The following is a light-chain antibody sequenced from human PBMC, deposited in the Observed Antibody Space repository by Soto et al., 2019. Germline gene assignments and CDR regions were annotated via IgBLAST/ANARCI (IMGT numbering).Light chain of an antibody. CDR2: GAS. CDR1: QSVFKNY. J-gene: IGKJ4*01. Sequence: EIVLTQSPGTLSLSPGERATLSCRASQSVFKNYLAWYQQKPGQAPRLLIYGASTRAAGISDRFSGSGSGTDFTLTVNRLEPADFAVYYCQQYGSSLSTFGGGTKVEIK. CDR3: QQYGSSLST. V-gene: IGKV3-20*01.